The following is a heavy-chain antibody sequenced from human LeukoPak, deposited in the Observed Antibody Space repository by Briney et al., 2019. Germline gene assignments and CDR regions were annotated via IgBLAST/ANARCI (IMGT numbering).Heavy chain of an antibody. J-gene: IGHJ4*02. CDR3: ARERSDY. CDR1: GFTFSSYA. D-gene: IGHD4-17*01. V-gene: IGHV3-30*04. Sequence: GGSLRLSCAASGFTFSSYAMHWVRQAPGKGLEWEAVISYDGRNKHYADSVKGRFTISRDNSKNTLYLQMDSLRVDDTAVYYCARERSDYWGQGTLVTVSS. CDR2: ISYDGRNK.